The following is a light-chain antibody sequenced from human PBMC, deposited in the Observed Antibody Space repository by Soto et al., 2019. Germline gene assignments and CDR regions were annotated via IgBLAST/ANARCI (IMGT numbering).Light chain of an antibody. V-gene: IGKV1-9*01. J-gene: IGKJ4*01. Sequence: IQLTQSPSSLSASVGDRVTITCRASQDISSYLAWYRQKPGKAPNLLIYAASTLQSGVPSRFSASGVGTDFTLTISSLQAEDFATYYCQQVRSYPSTFGGGTKVDIK. CDR2: AAS. CDR3: QQVRSYPST. CDR1: QDISSY.